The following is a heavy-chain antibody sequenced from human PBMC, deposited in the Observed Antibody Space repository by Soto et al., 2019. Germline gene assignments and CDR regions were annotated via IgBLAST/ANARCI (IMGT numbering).Heavy chain of an antibody. CDR1: GFTFTSYG. Sequence: QAHLVESGGGVVQPGRSLRLSCAASGFTFTSYGMHWVRQAPGTRLEWVAVISYDGGLQHYADSVKGRFTISRDNSKNMVLLQLNSLGAEDTAVYYCVSDRGYGHASVPYSWGQGTLVSVSS. D-gene: IGHD5-18*01. CDR2: ISYDGGLQ. J-gene: IGHJ4*02. V-gene: IGHV3-30*03. CDR3: VSDRGYGHASVPYS.